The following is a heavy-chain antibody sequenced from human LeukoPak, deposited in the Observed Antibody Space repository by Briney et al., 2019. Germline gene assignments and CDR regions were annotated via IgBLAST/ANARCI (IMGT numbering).Heavy chain of an antibody. CDR3: ARSFSPNYYDLLDY. D-gene: IGHD3-22*01. Sequence: SETLSLTCTVSGGSISTYCWSWIRQPPGKGLEWIGYIYYSGSTNYNPSLKSRVTISLDTSKNQFSLKLNSVTAADTAMYYCARSFSPNYYDLLDYWGQGTLVTVSS. V-gene: IGHV4-59*01. CDR1: GGSISTYC. CDR2: IYYSGST. J-gene: IGHJ4*02.